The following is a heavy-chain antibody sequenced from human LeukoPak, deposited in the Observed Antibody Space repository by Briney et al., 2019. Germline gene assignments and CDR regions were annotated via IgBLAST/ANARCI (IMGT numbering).Heavy chain of an antibody. J-gene: IGHJ4*02. D-gene: IGHD3-3*01. Sequence: GGSLRLSCAASGFTFSSYAMSWVRQAPEKGLEWVSAISGSGGSTYYADSVKGRFTISRDNSKNTLYLQMNSLRAEDTAVYYCAKDPLRFLEWLSYFDYWGQGTLVTVSS. V-gene: IGHV3-23*01. CDR3: AKDPLRFLEWLSYFDY. CDR2: ISGSGGST. CDR1: GFTFSSYA.